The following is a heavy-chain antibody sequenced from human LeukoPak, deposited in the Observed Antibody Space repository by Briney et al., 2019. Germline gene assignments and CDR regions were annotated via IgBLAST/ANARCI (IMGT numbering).Heavy chain of an antibody. CDR1: GDSVSSNSAA. CDR2: TYYRSKWYN. V-gene: IGHV6-1*01. J-gene: IGHJ4*02. Sequence: SQTLSLTCAISGDSVSSNSAAWNWIRQSPSRGLEWLGRTYYRSKWYNDYAVSVKSRITINPDTSKNQFSLQLNSVTPEDTAVYYCAREFTLVRGVIMNYFDYWGQGTLVTVSS. CDR3: AREFTLVRGVIMNYFDY. D-gene: IGHD3-10*01.